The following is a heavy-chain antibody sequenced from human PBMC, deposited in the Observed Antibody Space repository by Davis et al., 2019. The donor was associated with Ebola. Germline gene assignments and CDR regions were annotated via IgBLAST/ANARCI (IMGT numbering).Heavy chain of an antibody. CDR1: GFTFSSYG. J-gene: IGHJ4*02. CDR2: ISYDGSNK. CDR3: ARDRLVQGVTIRAYFDY. D-gene: IGHD3-10*01. Sequence: GESLKISCAASGFTFSSYGMHWVRQAPGKGLEWVAVISYDGSNKYYADSVKGRFTISRDNSKNTLYLQMNSLRAEDTAVYYCARDRLVQGVTIRAYFDYWGQGTLVTVSS. V-gene: IGHV3-30*03.